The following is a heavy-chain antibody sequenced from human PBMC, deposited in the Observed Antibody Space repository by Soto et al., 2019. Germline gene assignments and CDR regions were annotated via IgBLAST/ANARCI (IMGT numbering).Heavy chain of an antibody. CDR2: INWNGRST. J-gene: IGHJ4*02. D-gene: IGHD6-25*01. Sequence: EVQLVESGGGVVRPGGSLRLSCAASGFTFDDSGMSWVRQAPGKGLEWVCGINWNGRSTEYADSVKGRFTISRDNAKNCVYLQMNSLRDEDTAFYYCAREVKIAATFASWGQGSLVTVSS. V-gene: IGHV3-20*04. CDR1: GFTFDDSG. CDR3: AREVKIAATFAS.